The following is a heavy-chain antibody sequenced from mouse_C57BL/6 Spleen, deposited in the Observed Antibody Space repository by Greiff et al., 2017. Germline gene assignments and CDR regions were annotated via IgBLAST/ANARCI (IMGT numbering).Heavy chain of an antibody. CDR1: GFTFRDYY. V-gene: IGHV5-16*01. Sequence: EVKLVESEGGLVQPGSSMKLSCTASGFTFRDYYMAWVRQVPEKGLEWVANINYDGSSTYYLDSLKSRFIISRENAKNILYLQMSSLKSEDTATYYCARDYYGSSYDYFDYWGQGTTLTVSS. J-gene: IGHJ2*01. D-gene: IGHD1-1*01. CDR2: INYDGSST. CDR3: ARDYYGSSYDYFDY.